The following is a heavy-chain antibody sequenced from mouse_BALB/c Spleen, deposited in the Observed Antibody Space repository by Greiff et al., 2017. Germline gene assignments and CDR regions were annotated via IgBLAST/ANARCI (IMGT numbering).Heavy chain of an antibody. CDR3: TRTGRAMDY. J-gene: IGHJ4*01. CDR2: INPSNGGT. Sequence: QVQLQQSGAELVKPGASVKLSCKASGYTFTSYYMYWVKQRPGQGLEWIGGINPSNGGTNFNEKFKSKATLTVDKSSSTAYMQLSSLTSEDSAVYYCTRTGRAMDYWGQGTSVTVSS. CDR1: GYTFTSYY. V-gene: IGHV1S81*02.